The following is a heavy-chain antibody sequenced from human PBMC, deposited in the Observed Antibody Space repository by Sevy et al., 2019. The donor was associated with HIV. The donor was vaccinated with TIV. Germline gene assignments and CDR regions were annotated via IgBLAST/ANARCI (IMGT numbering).Heavy chain of an antibody. J-gene: IGHJ4*02. V-gene: IGHV1-69*13. CDR1: GGTLSSYG. CDR2: IIPSLGTV. Sequence: ASVKVSCKASGGTLSSYGISWVRQAPGQGPEWMGGIIPSLGTVNYAQTFQGRVTITADESTKTAYMELSSLRSEDTAVYYCARGGGNGWYYFDYWGQETLVTVSS. CDR3: ARGGGNGWYYFDY. D-gene: IGHD6-19*01.